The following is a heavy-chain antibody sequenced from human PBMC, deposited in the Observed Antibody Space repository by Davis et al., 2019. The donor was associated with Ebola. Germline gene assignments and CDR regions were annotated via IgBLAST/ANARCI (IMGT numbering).Heavy chain of an antibody. V-gene: IGHV4-59*08. CDR3: ARRGSGWYSYFDY. J-gene: IGHJ4*02. CDR1: GGSISSYY. D-gene: IGHD6-19*01. Sequence: SETLSLTCTASGGSISSYYWSWIRQPPGKGLEWIGYIYYSGSTNYNPSLKSRVTISVDTSKNQFSLKLSSVTAADTAVYYCARRGSGWYSYFDYWGQGTLVTVSS. CDR2: IYYSGST.